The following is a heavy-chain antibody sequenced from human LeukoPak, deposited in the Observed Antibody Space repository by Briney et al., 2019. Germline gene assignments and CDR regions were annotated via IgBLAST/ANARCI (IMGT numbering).Heavy chain of an antibody. CDR1: GFTFSSYT. V-gene: IGHV3-21*04. CDR3: AKDQVYSLFQH. Sequence: GGSLRLSCAASGFTFSSYTMNWVRQAPGKGLEWVSSIISGSNYIYYADSVRGRFTISRDNAKNSLYLQMNSLRAEDTAVYYCAKDQVYSLFQHWGQGTLVTVSS. D-gene: IGHD6-13*01. CDR2: IISGSNYI. J-gene: IGHJ1*01.